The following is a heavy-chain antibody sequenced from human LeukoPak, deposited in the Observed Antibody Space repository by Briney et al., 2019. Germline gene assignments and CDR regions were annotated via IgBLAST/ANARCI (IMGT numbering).Heavy chain of an antibody. CDR2: ISGSSSYI. Sequence: NPGGSLRLSCAASGFTFSSYSMNWVRQAPGKGLEWVSSISGSSSYIYYADSVKGRFTISRDNAKNSLYLQMNSLRAEDTAVYYCAKRKPRTTTVTAGGAFDIWGQGTMVTVSS. CDR1: GFTFSSYS. CDR3: AKRKPRTTTVTAGGAFDI. D-gene: IGHD4-17*01. J-gene: IGHJ3*02. V-gene: IGHV3-21*01.